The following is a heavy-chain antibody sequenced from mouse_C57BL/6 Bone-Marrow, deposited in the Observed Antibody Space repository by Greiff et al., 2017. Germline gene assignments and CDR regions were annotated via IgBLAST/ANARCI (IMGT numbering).Heavy chain of an antibody. D-gene: IGHD2-12*01. J-gene: IGHJ4*01. Sequence: EVQRVESGGGLVKPGGSLKLSCAASGFTFSSYAMSWVRQTPEKRLEWVATISDGGSYTYYPDNVKGRFTISRDNAENNLYLQMSHLTSEDTAMDYCAKLLCFYAMDYWGQGTSVTVSS. CDR2: ISDGGSYT. CDR3: AKLLCFYAMDY. CDR1: GFTFSSYA. V-gene: IGHV5-4*01.